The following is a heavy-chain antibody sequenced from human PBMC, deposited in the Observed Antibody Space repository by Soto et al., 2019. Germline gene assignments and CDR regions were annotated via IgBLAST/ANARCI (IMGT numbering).Heavy chain of an antibody. CDR1: GYSFTSYW. CDR3: ARRKATVTNYYYYYGMDV. CDR2: IYPGDSDT. V-gene: IGHV5-51*01. Sequence: GASLKISCKCSGYSFTSYWIGWVRQMPGKGLEWMGIIYPGDSDTRYSPSFQGQVTISADKSISTAYLQWSSLRASDTAMYYCARRKATVTNYYYYYGMDVWGQGTTVTVSS. J-gene: IGHJ6*02. D-gene: IGHD4-17*01.